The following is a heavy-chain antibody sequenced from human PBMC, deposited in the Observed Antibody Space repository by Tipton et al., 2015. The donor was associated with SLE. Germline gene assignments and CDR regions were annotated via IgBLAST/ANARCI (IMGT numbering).Heavy chain of an antibody. V-gene: IGHV5-51*03. J-gene: IGHJ4*02. CDR1: GYTFSREW. CDR3: ARWRDAFDY. CDR2: VYPTDSDT. Sequence: QSGAEVKKPGESLKISCKASGYTFSREWIGWVRQTPGKGLEWMGIVYPTDSDTRYSPSFEGQVIISADKSINTAYLEWSSLKASDTATYYCARWRDAFDYWGQGALVTVSS. D-gene: IGHD3-3*01.